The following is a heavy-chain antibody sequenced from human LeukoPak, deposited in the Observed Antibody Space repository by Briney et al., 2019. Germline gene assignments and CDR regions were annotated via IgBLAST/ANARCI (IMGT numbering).Heavy chain of an antibody. D-gene: IGHD2-2*01. CDR1: GGSISSSSYY. J-gene: IGHJ3*02. CDR2: IYYSGST. Sequence: SETLSLTCTVSGGSISSSSYYWGWIRQPPGKGLEWIVSIYYSGSTYYNPSLKSRVTISVDTSKNQFSLKLSSVPAADTAVYYCARGRRYCSSTSCPYDAFDIWGKGTMVTVSS. CDR3: ARGRRYCSSTSCPYDAFDI. V-gene: IGHV4-39*01.